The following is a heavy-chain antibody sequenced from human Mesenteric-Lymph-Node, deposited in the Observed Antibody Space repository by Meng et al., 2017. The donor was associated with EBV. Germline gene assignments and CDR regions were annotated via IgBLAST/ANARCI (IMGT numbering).Heavy chain of an antibody. D-gene: IGHD6-13*01. CDR3: ARDFSIAAAGLDY. J-gene: IGHJ4*02. CDR1: GYNFTSYA. Sequence: QVQLVQSGAEVKKPXAAVKGSXKASGYNFTSYAMHWVRQAPGQRLEWMGWINAGNGNTKYSQKFQGRVTITRDTSASTAYMELSSLRSEDTAVYYCARDFSIAAAGLDYWGQGTLVTVSS. V-gene: IGHV1-3*01. CDR2: INAGNGNT.